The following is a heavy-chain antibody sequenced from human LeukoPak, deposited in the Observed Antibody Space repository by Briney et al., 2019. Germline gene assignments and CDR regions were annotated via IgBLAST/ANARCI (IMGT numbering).Heavy chain of an antibody. J-gene: IGHJ4*02. D-gene: IGHD3-3*01. CDR2: IIPIFGTA. V-gene: IGHV1-69*06. CDR3: ARDFWIRFLVRYFDY. Sequence: ASVKVSCKASGGTFSSYAISWVRQAPGQGLEWMGGIIPIFGTANYAQKFQGRVTITADKSTSTAYMELSSLRSEDTAVYYCARDFWIRFLVRYFDYWGQGTLVTVSS. CDR1: GGTFSSYA.